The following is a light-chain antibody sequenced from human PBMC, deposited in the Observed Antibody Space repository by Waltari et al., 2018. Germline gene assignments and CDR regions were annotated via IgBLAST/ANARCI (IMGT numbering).Light chain of an antibody. V-gene: IGKV3-20*01. CDR3: QQYGSSPPLT. CDR1: QSVTSSY. Sequence: EIVLTQSPGTLSLSHGERATLSCRASQSVTSSYLAWYQQKPGQAPRLLMYGASSRATGIPDRFSGSGSGTDFTLTISRLEPEDFAVYYCQQYGSSPPLTFGGGTKVEIK. J-gene: IGKJ4*01. CDR2: GAS.